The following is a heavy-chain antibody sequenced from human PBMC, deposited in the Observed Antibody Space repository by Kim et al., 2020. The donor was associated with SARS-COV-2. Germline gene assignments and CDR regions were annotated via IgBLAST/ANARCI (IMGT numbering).Heavy chain of an antibody. D-gene: IGHD6-19*01. V-gene: IGHV4-59*08. CDR3: ARHVASSGWYVDY. Sequence: YNPSLKSRVTISVDTSKNQFSLKLSSVTAADTAVYYCARHVASSGWYVDYWGQGTLVTVSS. J-gene: IGHJ4*02.